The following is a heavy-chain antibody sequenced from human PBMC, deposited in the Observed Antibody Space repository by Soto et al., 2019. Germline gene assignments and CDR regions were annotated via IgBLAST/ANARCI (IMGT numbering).Heavy chain of an antibody. D-gene: IGHD2-8*01. CDR1: IDSFSNKTYY. J-gene: IGHJ4*02. Sequence: ETLSLTCSVSIDSFSNKTYYWTWIPQPPAKRLERIGYDCYSGTTNYNPSRQSRVAISLDHSKNHISPRLSAMSTPDTAFSYCERTTADTNAYGSCSLFDYWGQGTLVPVSS. V-gene: IGHV4-61*03. CDR2: DCYSGTT. CDR3: ERTTADTNAYGSCSLFDY.